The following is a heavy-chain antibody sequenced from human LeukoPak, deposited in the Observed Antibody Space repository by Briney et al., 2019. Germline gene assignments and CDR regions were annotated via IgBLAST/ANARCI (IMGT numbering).Heavy chain of an antibody. CDR3: ARGRYVVVPAAILYFDY. J-gene: IGHJ4*02. D-gene: IGHD2-2*01. Sequence: SETLSLTCAVYGGSFSGYYWSWLRQPPGKGLEWIGEINHSGSTNYNPSLKTRVTISVDTSKDQFSLKLSSVTAADTAVYYCARGRYVVVPAAILYFDYWGQGTLVTVSS. V-gene: IGHV4-34*01. CDR2: INHSGST. CDR1: GGSFSGYY.